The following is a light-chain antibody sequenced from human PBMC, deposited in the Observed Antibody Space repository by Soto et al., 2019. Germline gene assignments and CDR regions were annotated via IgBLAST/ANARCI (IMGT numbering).Light chain of an antibody. CDR2: SAS. CDR3: QQSYSTPYT. V-gene: IGKV1-9*01. Sequence: DIQLTQSPSIVSASVGDRVTITCRASPGISTFLAWYRHKPGKAPDLLVFSASTLETGVPSRFSGSGSETEFTLTISSLQPEDFATYYCQQSYSTPYTFGQGTKLEIK. J-gene: IGKJ2*01. CDR1: PGISTF.